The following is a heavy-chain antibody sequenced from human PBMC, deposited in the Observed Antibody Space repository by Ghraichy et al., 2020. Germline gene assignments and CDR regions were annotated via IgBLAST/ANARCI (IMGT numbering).Heavy chain of an antibody. Sequence: SETLSLTCTVSGGSISSGGYYWSWIRQHPGKGLEWIGYIYYSGSTYYNPSLKSRVTISVDTSKNQFSLKLSSVTAADTAVYYCASYITIFGVVNPGYWGQGTLVTVSS. CDR2: IYYSGST. V-gene: IGHV4-31*03. J-gene: IGHJ4*02. CDR1: GGSISSGGYY. D-gene: IGHD3-3*01. CDR3: ASYITIFGVVNPGY.